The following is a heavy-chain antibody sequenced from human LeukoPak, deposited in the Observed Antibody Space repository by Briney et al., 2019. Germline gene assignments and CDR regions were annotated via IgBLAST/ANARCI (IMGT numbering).Heavy chain of an antibody. CDR2: INPNSGGT. CDR3: ARFRPPHPPEYSSSSGPGGRGAFDI. V-gene: IGHV1-2*02. Sequence: GASVKVSCKASGYTFTGYYMHWVRQAPGQGLEWMGWINPNSGGTNYAQKFQGRVTMTRDTSISTAYMELSRLRSDDTAVYYCARFRPPHPPEYSSSSGPGGRGAFDIWGQGTMVTVSS. J-gene: IGHJ3*02. CDR1: GYTFTGYY. D-gene: IGHD6-6*01.